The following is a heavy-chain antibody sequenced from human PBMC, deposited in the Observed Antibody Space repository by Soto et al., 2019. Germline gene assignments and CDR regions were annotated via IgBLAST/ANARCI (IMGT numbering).Heavy chain of an antibody. V-gene: IGHV2-5*02. J-gene: IGHJ4*02. Sequence: QITLKESAPTRVKPTQTLTLTCTFSGFSLTSRPMGVGWIRQPPGKALEWLAFIYWDDGKRYSPSLRSRLTITNDTSGNQVVLTMTNRDPVDTATYYCAHRLSGTNWNGGYFDYWGQGALVTVSS. CDR2: IYWDDGK. D-gene: IGHD1-1*01. CDR3: AHRLSGTNWNGGYFDY. CDR1: GFSLTSRPMG.